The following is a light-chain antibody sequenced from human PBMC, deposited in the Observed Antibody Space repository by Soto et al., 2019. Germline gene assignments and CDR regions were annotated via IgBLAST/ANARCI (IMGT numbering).Light chain of an antibody. CDR2: AAS. CDR3: QPANSFPLT. CDR1: QARSSW. V-gene: IGKV1-12*01. J-gene: IGKJ4*01. Sequence: DIQMTLSPSSVAASVGNRVTITCRASQARSSWLAWYQQKPGTAPKLLIYAASTLQSGVPSRFSGSGAGTDFTLTISSLQPEDFATYYCQPANSFPLTFGGGTKVEIK.